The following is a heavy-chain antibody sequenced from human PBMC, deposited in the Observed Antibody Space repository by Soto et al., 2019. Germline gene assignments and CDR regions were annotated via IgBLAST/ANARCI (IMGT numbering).Heavy chain of an antibody. CDR1: GFTFGDYA. D-gene: IGHD1-7*01. CDR2: IRSKAYGGTT. J-gene: IGHJ6*02. V-gene: IGHV3-49*03. Sequence: GGSLRLSCTASGFTFGDYAMSWFRQAPGKGLEWVGFIRSKAYGGTTEYAASVKGRFTISRDDSKSIAYLQMNSLKTEDTAVYYCTRDWNYRHYYGMDVWGQGTTVTAP. CDR3: TRDWNYRHYYGMDV.